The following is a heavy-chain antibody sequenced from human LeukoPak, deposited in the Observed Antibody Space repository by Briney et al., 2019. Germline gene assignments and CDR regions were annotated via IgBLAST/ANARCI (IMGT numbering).Heavy chain of an antibody. D-gene: IGHD1-26*01. CDR1: GFTFSSYA. Sequence: GGSLRLSCAASGFTFSSYAMSWVRQAPGKGLEWVSAISGSGGSTYYADSVRGRFTISRDNSKNTLYLQMNSLRAEDTAVYYCAKTNSGSYLGGYYFDYWGQGTLVTVSS. CDR3: AKTNSGSYLGGYYFDY. CDR2: ISGSGGST. J-gene: IGHJ4*02. V-gene: IGHV3-23*01.